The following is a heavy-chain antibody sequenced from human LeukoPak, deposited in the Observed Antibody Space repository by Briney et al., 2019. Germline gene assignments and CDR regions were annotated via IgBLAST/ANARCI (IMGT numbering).Heavy chain of an antibody. D-gene: IGHD3-10*01. Sequence: SETLSLTCTVSGGSISSGGYYWSWIRQPPGKGLEWIGYMYHNGSTYYKPSLKSRVIISGDRSKNQFSLKLSSVTAADTAVYYCARAGGFTMVRGAVNNWFDPWGQGTLVNVSS. J-gene: IGHJ5*02. CDR2: MYHNGST. CDR1: GGSISSGGYY. V-gene: IGHV4-30-2*01. CDR3: ARAGGFTMVRGAVNNWFDP.